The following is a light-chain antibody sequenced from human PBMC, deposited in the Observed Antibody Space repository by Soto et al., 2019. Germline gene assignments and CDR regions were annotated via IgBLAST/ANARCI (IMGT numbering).Light chain of an antibody. CDR1: QDITTY. J-gene: IGKJ1*01. V-gene: IGKV1-33*01. CDR2: DAS. Sequence: DIQMNQSPSSLSPSLGDRVTITCQASQDITTYLNWYQQKPGKAPNLLIYDASNLETGVPSRFSGSGSGTAFTFTISSLQPEDIATYYCQQYDSLPRTFGQGTKVDIK. CDR3: QQYDSLPRT.